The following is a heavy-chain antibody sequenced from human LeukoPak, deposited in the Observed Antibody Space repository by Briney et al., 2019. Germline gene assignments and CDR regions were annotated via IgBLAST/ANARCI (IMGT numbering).Heavy chain of an antibody. CDR2: IWYSGSA. CDR1: GDSISGSDYY. D-gene: IGHD1-1*01. J-gene: IGHJ5*02. Sequence: PSETLSLTCNVSGDSISGSDYYWSWMRQPPGKGLEWIANIWYSGSAYYNPSLQSRVTITVDTSKNQFSLNVKSVTAGDSAVYYCLRHAGGIILTWGQGTRVAVSS. V-gene: IGHV4-39*01. CDR3: LRHAGGIILT.